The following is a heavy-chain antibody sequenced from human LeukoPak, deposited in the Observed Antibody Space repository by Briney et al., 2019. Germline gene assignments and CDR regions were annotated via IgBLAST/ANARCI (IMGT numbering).Heavy chain of an antibody. CDR1: GYTFTSYA. J-gene: IGHJ4*02. CDR2: INAGNGNT. CDR3: ARGYSSSWTYSY. V-gene: IGHV1-3*01. D-gene: IGHD6-13*01. Sequence: ASVKVSCKASGYTFTSYAMHWVRQAPGQRLEWMGWINAGNGNTKYSQKFQGRVTITRDTSASTAYMEPSSLRSEDTAVYYCARGYSSSWTYSYWGQGTLVTVSS.